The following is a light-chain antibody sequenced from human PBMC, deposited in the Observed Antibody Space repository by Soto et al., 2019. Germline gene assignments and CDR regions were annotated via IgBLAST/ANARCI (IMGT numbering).Light chain of an antibody. CDR2: WAS. CDR1: QSVLHSSNNKNY. J-gene: IGKJ1*01. Sequence: DIVMTQSPGSLAVSLGERATINCTSSQSVLHSSNNKNYLAWNQQKPGQPPKLLIYWASTRESGVPDRFSGSGSGTXXXLXXXGLQAEDVAVYYCQQYFTTPWTFGQGTKVEIK. V-gene: IGKV4-1*01. CDR3: QQYFTTPWT.